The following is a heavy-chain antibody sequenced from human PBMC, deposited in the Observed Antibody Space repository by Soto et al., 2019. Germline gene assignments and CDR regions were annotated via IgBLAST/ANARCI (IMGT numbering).Heavy chain of an antibody. CDR3: ARDPTDSSCWSYYFDY. J-gene: IGHJ4*02. V-gene: IGHV3-33*01. Sequence: QVQLVESGGGVVQPGRSLTLPCAASGFTFSSYGMHWVRQAPGKGLALVAVIWYDGSNKYYADSVEGRFTISRDHSTNALYLQMDSLRAEDMAVYYCARDPTDSSCWSYYFDYWGQGTLVTVSS. D-gene: IGHD6-19*01. CDR1: GFTFSSYG. CDR2: IWYDGSNK.